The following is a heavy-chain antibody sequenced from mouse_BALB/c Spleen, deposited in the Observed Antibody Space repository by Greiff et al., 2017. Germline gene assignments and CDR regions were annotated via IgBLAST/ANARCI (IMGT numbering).Heavy chain of an antibody. D-gene: IGHD4-1*02. CDR3: ASTGTDWYFDV. J-gene: IGHJ1*01. CDR2: ILPGSGST. V-gene: IGHV1-9*01. Sequence: QVQLQQSGAELMKPGASVKISCKATGYTFSSYWIEWVKQRPGHGLEWIGEILPGSGSTNYNEKFKGKATFTADTSSNTAYMQLSSLTSEDSAVYYCASTGTDWYFDVWGAGTTVTVSS. CDR1: GYTFSSYW.